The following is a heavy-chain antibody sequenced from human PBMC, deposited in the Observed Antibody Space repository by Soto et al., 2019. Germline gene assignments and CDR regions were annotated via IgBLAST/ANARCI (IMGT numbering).Heavy chain of an antibody. Sequence: ASVKVSCKASGYTFNTYGITWVRQAPGQGLEWMGWINPYNGNTKFAQKLQDRVTMTTATSTSTAYMELASLRSDDTAVYYCARTYYYDSSGYSGFDYWGQGTLVTVSS. CDR1: GYTFNTYG. D-gene: IGHD3-22*01. V-gene: IGHV1-18*01. J-gene: IGHJ4*02. CDR3: ARTYYYDSSGYSGFDY. CDR2: INPYNGNT.